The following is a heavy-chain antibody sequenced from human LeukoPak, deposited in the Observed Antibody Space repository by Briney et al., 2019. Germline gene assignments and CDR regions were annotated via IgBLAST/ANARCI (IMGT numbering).Heavy chain of an antibody. CDR3: AKDSGHYSSGWGPYYYGMDV. Sequence: PGGSLRLSCAASGFTFSSYGMHWVRQAPGQGLEWVAVISYDGSNKYYADSVKGRFTISRDNSKNTLYLQMNSLRAEDTAVYYCAKDSGHYSSGWGPYYYGMDVWGQGTTVTVSS. CDR1: GFTFSSYG. V-gene: IGHV3-30*18. CDR2: ISYDGSNK. J-gene: IGHJ6*02. D-gene: IGHD6-19*01.